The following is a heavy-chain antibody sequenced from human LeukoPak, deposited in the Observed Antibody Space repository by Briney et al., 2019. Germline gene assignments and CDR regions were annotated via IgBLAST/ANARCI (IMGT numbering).Heavy chain of an antibody. CDR2: ISSSSSTI. CDR1: GFTFSSYS. CDR3: AKDKVDSSGYYYY. V-gene: IGHV3-48*01. J-gene: IGHJ4*02. Sequence: GGSLRLSCAASGFTFSSYSMNWVRQAPGKGLEWVSYISSSSSTIYYADSVKGRFTISRDNSKNTLYLQMNSLRAEDTAVYYCAKDKVDSSGYYYYWGQGTLVTVSS. D-gene: IGHD3-22*01.